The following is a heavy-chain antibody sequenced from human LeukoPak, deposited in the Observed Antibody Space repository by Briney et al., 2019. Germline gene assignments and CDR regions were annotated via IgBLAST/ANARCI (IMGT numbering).Heavy chain of an antibody. CDR1: GFTFSTYW. Sequence: GGSLRLSCAASGFTFSTYWMTWVRQAPGKGPEWVANIKEDGSATYYVDSVKGRFTISRDNAKNSLYLQMNSLRAEDTAVYYCARAGDSVSGATIYYYYGMDVWGQGTTVTVSS. CDR3: ARAGDSVSGATIYYYYGMDV. CDR2: IKEDGSAT. J-gene: IGHJ6*02. V-gene: IGHV3-7*02. D-gene: IGHD5-12*01.